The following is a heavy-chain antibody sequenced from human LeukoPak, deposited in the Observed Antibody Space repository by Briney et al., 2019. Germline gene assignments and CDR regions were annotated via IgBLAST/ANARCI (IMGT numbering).Heavy chain of an antibody. Sequence: SETLSLTCAVYGGSCDDSYCSWIRQPPGKGLEWIGEIHPYGIFYYNSSLMSRVTISIDTSKSQFSLRLTSVTAADTAFYCCARGRDRSKAGDHWGQGSLVTVSS. CDR1: GGSCDDSY. CDR2: IHPYGIF. V-gene: IGHV4-34*01. D-gene: IGHD5-24*01. J-gene: IGHJ4*02. CDR3: ARGRDRSKAGDH.